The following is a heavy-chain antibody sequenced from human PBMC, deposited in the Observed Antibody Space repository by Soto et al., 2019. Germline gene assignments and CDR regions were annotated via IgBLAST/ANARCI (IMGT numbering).Heavy chain of an antibody. J-gene: IGHJ4*02. CDR2: ISAYNGNT. V-gene: IGHV1-18*01. CDR1: GYTFSSYG. CDR3: ARTINEWLLGLE. Sequence: QVQLVQSGGEVKKPGASVKISCKASGYTFSSYGISWVRKAPGQGLEWMGWISAYNGNTNYAQKFQGRVTMTTDTSTSTAYMELRSLRSDDTAIYYCARTINEWLLGLEWGQGTLVTVSS. D-gene: IGHD3-3*01.